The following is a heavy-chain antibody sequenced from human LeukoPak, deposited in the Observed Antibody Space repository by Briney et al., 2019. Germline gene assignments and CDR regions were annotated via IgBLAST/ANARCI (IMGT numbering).Heavy chain of an antibody. Sequence: PGGSLRLPCAASGFAVSNKFMYWVRQAPGKGLEWVSVIRVGDVTHYADSVKGRFTTSRDSSKNTVYLQMESLRVEDTAVYYCAREDNGGATDDGFDVWGHGTVVTVSS. D-gene: IGHD3-16*01. CDR3: AREDNGGATDDGFDV. V-gene: IGHV3-53*01. CDR2: IRVGDVT. CDR1: GFAVSNKF. J-gene: IGHJ3*01.